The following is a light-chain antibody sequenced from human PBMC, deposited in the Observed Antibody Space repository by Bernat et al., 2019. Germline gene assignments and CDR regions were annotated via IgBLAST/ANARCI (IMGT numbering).Light chain of an antibody. J-gene: IGLJ2*01. V-gene: IGLV3-1*01. Sequence: SYELTQPPSVSVSPGQTASITCSGDKLGDKYVCWYQQKPGQSPVLVIYQDSKRPSGIPDRFSGSNSGDTATLTISGTQAMDEADYYCQAWDSNTATFGGGTKLTVL. CDR2: QDS. CDR3: QAWDSNTAT. CDR1: KLGDKY.